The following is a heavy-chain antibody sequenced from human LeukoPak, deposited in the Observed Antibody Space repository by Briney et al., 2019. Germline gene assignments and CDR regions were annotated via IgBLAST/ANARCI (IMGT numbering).Heavy chain of an antibody. CDR3: ARGSSSWMDYYMDV. Sequence: SETLSLTCTVSGGSISSSSYYWGWIRQPPGKGLEGIGHVYYSGITYYNPSLKSRVTISLDTSKNQFSLKLSSVTAADTAVYYCARGSSSWMDYYMDVWGKGATVTVSS. D-gene: IGHD6-13*01. CDR1: GGSISSSSYY. CDR2: VYYSGIT. V-gene: IGHV4-39*07. J-gene: IGHJ6*03.